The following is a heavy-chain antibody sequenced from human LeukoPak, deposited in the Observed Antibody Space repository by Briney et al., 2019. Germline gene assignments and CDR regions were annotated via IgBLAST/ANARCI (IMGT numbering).Heavy chain of an antibody. Sequence: GGSLRLSCAASGFTVSSNNMSWVRQAPGKGLEWVSVIYSGGSTYYADSVKGRFTISRHNSKNTLYLQMNSLRAEDTAVYYCARVSRSGAFDYWGQGTLVTVSS. V-gene: IGHV3-53*04. CDR1: GFTVSSNN. CDR2: IYSGGST. CDR3: ARVSRSGAFDY. D-gene: IGHD2-15*01. J-gene: IGHJ4*02.